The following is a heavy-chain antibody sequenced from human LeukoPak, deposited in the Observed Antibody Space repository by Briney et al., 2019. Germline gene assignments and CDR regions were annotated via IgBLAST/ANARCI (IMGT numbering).Heavy chain of an antibody. CDR3: ARSSGYYSWYFDY. CDR2: IYYSGST. Sequence: PSETLSLTCTVSGGSISSYYWSWIRQPPGKGLEWIGYIYYSGSTNYNPSLKSRVTISVDTSKNQFSLKLSSVTAADTAVYYCARSSGYYSWYFDYWGQGTLVTVSS. J-gene: IGHJ4*02. D-gene: IGHD3-22*01. CDR1: GGSISSYY. V-gene: IGHV4-59*01.